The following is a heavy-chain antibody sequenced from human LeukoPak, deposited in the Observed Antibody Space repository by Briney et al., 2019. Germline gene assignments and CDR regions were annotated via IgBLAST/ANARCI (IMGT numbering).Heavy chain of an antibody. Sequence: SETLSLTCTVSGGSISNYYWNWIRQPAGRGLEWIGRIYTSGSTNYNPSLKSRVTMSVDTSKHQFSLKLSSVTAADTAVYYCARGAIFGVVEYYFDYWGQGTLVTVSS. D-gene: IGHD3-3*01. J-gene: IGHJ4*02. V-gene: IGHV4-4*07. CDR3: ARGAIFGVVEYYFDY. CDR2: IYTSGST. CDR1: GGSISNYY.